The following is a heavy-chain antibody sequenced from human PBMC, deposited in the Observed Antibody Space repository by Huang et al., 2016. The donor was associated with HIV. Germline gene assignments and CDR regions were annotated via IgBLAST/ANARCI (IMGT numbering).Heavy chain of an antibody. D-gene: IGHD1-1*01. Sequence: VQLQQWGAGLLKPSETLSLTCAVYGGSFSCYYWSWIRQSPGKGLEWIGKINHSGRTNDTPSLKSRLSISVDTSKKQFSLKLSSVTAADTAVYYCARERMMSWLDDHDAFDIWGQGTMVTVSS. CDR1: GGSFSCYY. CDR2: INHSGRT. J-gene: IGHJ3*02. CDR3: ARERMMSWLDDHDAFDI. V-gene: IGHV4-34*01.